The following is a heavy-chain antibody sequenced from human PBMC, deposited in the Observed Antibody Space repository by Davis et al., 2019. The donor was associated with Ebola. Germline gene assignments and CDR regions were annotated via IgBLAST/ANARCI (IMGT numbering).Heavy chain of an antibody. J-gene: IGHJ6*04. Sequence: GESLKISCAASGFTFSSYSMNWVRQAPGKGLEWVSSISSSSSYIYYADSVKGRFTISRDNAKNSLYLQMNSLRAEDTAVYYCARERGAVTAILYYYYGMDVWGKGTTVTVSS. CDR1: GFTFSSYS. V-gene: IGHV3-21*01. CDR2: ISSSSSYI. D-gene: IGHD2-21*02. CDR3: ARERGAVTAILYYYYGMDV.